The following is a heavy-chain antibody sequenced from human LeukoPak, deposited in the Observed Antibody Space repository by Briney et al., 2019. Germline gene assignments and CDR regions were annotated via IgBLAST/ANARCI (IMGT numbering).Heavy chain of an antibody. CDR1: GFTFSSYW. J-gene: IGHJ4*02. CDR2: IKQDGSEK. Sequence: PGGSLRLSCAASGFTFSSYWMSWVRQAPGKGLEWVANIKQDGSEKYYVDSVKGRFTISRDNAKNSLYLQMNGLRAEDTAVYYCARDLEYSSGWSNGYWGQGTLVTVSS. D-gene: IGHD6-19*01. V-gene: IGHV3-7*01. CDR3: ARDLEYSSGWSNGY.